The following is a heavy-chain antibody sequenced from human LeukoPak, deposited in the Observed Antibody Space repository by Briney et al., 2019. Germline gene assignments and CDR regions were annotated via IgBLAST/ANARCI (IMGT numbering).Heavy chain of an antibody. Sequence: GGSLRLSCAASGFTFSSYAMSWVRQAPGKGLEWVSSISSNGGSTYYADSVKGRFTISRDNSKNTLYLQMNSLRAEDTAVYYCAKASKMDTILPPFDYWGQGTLVTVSS. CDR3: AKASKMDTILPPFDY. J-gene: IGHJ4*02. V-gene: IGHV3-23*01. CDR2: ISSNGGST. CDR1: GFTFSSYA. D-gene: IGHD5-24*01.